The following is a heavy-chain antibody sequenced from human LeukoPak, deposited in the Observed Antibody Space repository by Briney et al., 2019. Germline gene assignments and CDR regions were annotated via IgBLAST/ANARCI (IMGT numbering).Heavy chain of an antibody. V-gene: IGHV3-23*01. CDR2: ITGSGAIT. Sequence: GGSLRLSCAASGFTFRSDAMNWVRQAPGKVLEWVADITGSGAITHYADSVKGRFTISRDNSKNTLYLQMNSLRAEDTAVYYCAKDRVGAYFVRIDSWGQGTLVTVSS. D-gene: IGHD3-9*01. CDR1: GFTFRSDA. J-gene: IGHJ4*02. CDR3: AKDRVGAYFVRIDS.